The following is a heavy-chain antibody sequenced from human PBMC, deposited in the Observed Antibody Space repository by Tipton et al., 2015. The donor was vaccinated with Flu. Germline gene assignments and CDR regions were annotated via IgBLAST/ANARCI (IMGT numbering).Heavy chain of an antibody. V-gene: IGHV4-38-2*02. D-gene: IGHD2-15*01. CDR3: ARRKAAKAAFDI. J-gene: IGHJ3*02. CDR1: GYSISSDYY. CDR2: INHSGGT. Sequence: TLSLTCTVSGYSISSDYYWSWIRQSPGKGLEWIGEINHSGGTTYNPSLKSRVTISVDTSKNQFSLHVASVTAADTAVYYCARRKAAKAAFDIWGQGTMVTVSS.